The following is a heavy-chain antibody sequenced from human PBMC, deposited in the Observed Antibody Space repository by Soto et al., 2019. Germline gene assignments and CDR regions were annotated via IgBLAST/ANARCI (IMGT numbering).Heavy chain of an antibody. V-gene: IGHV2-5*02. D-gene: IGHD1-26*01. CDR2: IYRDDDK. J-gene: IGHJ4*02. CDR1: GFSLMTNGVG. Sequence: QITLKESGPTLVKPTQTLTLTCTVSGFSLMTNGVGVGWFRQPPGKALEWLALIYRDDDKRYRPSLKSRVTITKDSSKNQVVLTMTNMDPVDTATYYCAHTAPRAPHWETFNYWGQGTLVTVS. CDR3: AHTAPRAPHWETFNY.